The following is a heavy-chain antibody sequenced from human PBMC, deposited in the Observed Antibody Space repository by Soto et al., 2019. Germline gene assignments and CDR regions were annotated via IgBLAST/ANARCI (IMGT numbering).Heavy chain of an antibody. V-gene: IGHV4-30-4*01. CDR1: GGSISSGDYY. J-gene: IGHJ4*02. CDR3: ARDLEGATSFDY. D-gene: IGHD1-26*01. Sequence: PSETLSLTCTVSGGSISSGDYYWSWIRQPPGKGLEWIGYIYYSGSTYYNPSLKSRVTIPVDTSKNQFSLKLSSVTAADTAVYYCARDLEGATSFDYWGQGTLVTVSS. CDR2: IYYSGST.